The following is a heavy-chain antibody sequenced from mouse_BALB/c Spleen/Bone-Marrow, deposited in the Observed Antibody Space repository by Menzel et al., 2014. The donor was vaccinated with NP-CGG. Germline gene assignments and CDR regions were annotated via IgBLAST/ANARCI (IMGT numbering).Heavy chain of an antibody. CDR2: IYPYNGGT. D-gene: IGHD2-14*01. CDR1: GYTFTDYN. Sequence: EVQLVESGPELVKPGASVKISCKASGYTFTDYNMHWVNQSHGKSLEWIGDIYPYNGGTGYNQKFKSKATLTVDNSSSTAYMELRSLTSEASVVYYCARFRCDWYFDVWGAGTTVTVSS. J-gene: IGHJ1*01. V-gene: IGHV1S29*02. CDR3: ARFRCDWYFDV.